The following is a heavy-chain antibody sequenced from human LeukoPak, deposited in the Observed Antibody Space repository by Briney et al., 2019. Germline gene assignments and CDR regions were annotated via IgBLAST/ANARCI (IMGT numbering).Heavy chain of an antibody. J-gene: IGHJ4*02. CDR2: ISTSGST. CDR1: AAYISNYY. Sequence: PSETLSLTCAGTAAYISNYYWSWIRQAPGKGLDWIGYISTSGSTNYNPSLKSRVSISLDTSKNRFSLNLNFVTAADTAVYYCASPRSGYRYTFDYWGQGALVTVSS. D-gene: IGHD3-22*01. V-gene: IGHV4-4*09. CDR3: ASPRSGYRYTFDY.